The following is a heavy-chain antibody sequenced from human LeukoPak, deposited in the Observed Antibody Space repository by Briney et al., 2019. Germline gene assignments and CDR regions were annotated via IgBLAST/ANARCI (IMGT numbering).Heavy chain of an antibody. V-gene: IGHV3-48*01. CDR3: ARGADCGSDCSSRRRDFDY. D-gene: IGHD2-21*01. CDR1: GFTFSSYS. Sequence: GGSLRLSCAASGFTFSSYSMNWVRQAPGKGLEWVSYISSSSSTIYYADSVKGRFTISRDNSKNTLYLQMNSLRSEDTAVYYCARGADCGSDCSSRRRDFDYWGQGTLVTVSS. CDR2: ISSSSSTI. J-gene: IGHJ4*02.